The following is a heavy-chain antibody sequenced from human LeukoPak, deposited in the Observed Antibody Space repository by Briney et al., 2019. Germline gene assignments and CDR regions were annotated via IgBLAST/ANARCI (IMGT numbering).Heavy chain of an antibody. V-gene: IGHV4-39*01. CDR2: IYYSGST. J-gene: IGHJ4*02. CDR1: GGSISSSSYY. CDR3: ESWYYYDSSGYSLSFDY. D-gene: IGHD3-22*01. Sequence: SETLSLTCTVSGGSISSSSYYWGWIRQPPGKGLEWIGSIYYSGSTYYNPSLKSRVTISVETSKNQFSLKLSSVTAADTAVYYCESWYYYDSSGYSLSFDYWGQGTLVTVSS.